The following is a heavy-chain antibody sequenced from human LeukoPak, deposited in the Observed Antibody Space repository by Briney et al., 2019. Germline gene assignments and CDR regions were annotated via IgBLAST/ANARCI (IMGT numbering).Heavy chain of an antibody. D-gene: IGHD4-17*01. CDR3: ARDGTTELALYYFDY. CDR1: NYTFSSYG. J-gene: IGHJ4*02. Sequence: GASVKVSCKAYNYTFSSYGITWVRQAPGQGLEWMGWISGYNGKTDYAQKPQDRVTLTTDTSTNTAYMELRSLKSEDTAVYYCARDGTTELALYYFDYWGQGTLVTVPS. CDR2: ISGYNGKT. V-gene: IGHV1-18*01.